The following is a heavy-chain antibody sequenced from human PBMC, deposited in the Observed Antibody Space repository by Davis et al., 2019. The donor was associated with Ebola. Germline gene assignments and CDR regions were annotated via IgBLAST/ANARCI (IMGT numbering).Heavy chain of an antibody. D-gene: IGHD3-16*02. CDR1: GFTVNAYS. V-gene: IGHV3-48*02. J-gene: IGHJ3*01. Sequence: GGSLRLSCAASGFTVNAYSMNWVRQAPGKGLEWVSYISSLSTTIYYADSVRGRFTISRDNVKNSLFLQMSSLRDEDTAVYYCARSHPLPDYHDTHGDAFDVWGQGTMVTVSS. CDR3: ARSHPLPDYHDTHGDAFDV. CDR2: ISSLSTTI.